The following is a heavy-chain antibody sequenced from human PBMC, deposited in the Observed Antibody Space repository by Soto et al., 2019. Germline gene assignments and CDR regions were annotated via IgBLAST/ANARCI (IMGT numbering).Heavy chain of an antibody. CDR1: GFTFSSYV. CDR3: AKEAAAGTYYYYGMDV. Sequence: GSLRLSCAASGFTFSSYVMHWVRQAPVKGLEWVAVISYDGSNKYYADSVKGRFTISRDNSKNTLYLQMNSLRAEDTAVYYCAKEAAAGTYYYYGMDVSGQGTTVAVSS. CDR2: ISYDGSNK. V-gene: IGHV3-30*18. D-gene: IGHD6-13*01. J-gene: IGHJ6*02.